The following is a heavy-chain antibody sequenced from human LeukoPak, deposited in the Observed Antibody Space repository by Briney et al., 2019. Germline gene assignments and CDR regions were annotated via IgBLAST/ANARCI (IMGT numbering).Heavy chain of an antibody. J-gene: IGHJ4*02. CDR1: GGSISTSNYY. CDR3: ARVLLVRGSDFDY. D-gene: IGHD3-10*01. V-gene: IGHV4-39*07. Sequence: PSETLSLTCTVSGGSISTSNYYWGWIRQPPGKGLEWIGSIFYSGSTYYSPSLKSRVTISLDTSRNQFSLKLSSVTAADTAVYYCARVLLVRGSDFDYWGQGTLVTVSS. CDR2: IFYSGST.